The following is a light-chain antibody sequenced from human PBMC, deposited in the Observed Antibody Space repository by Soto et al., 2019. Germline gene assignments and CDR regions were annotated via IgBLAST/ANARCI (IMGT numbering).Light chain of an antibody. CDR3: QKYNSPPSIT. CDR1: QSISSY. V-gene: IGKV1-27*01. Sequence: DIQMTQSPSSLSASVGARVPITCRASQSISSYLNWYQQKPGKAPKLLIYAASSLQSGVPSRFSGSGSGTDFTLTISSLQPEDVATYYCQKYNSPPSITFGQGTRLEN. J-gene: IGKJ5*01. CDR2: AAS.